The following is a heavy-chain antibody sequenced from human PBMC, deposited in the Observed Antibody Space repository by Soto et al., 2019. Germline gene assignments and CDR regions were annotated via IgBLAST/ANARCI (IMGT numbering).Heavy chain of an antibody. D-gene: IGHD5-12*01. CDR3: AKRGGGYYFDY. Sequence: GGSLRLSCAASGFTFSSPAMSWVRQAPGKGLEWVSSITNGGGGTYYADSVKGRFTISRDNAKNTLYLQMNSLRAEDTAVYYCAKRGGGYYFDYWGQGTLVTVSS. CDR2: ITNGGGGT. CDR1: GFTFSSPA. J-gene: IGHJ4*02. V-gene: IGHV3-23*01.